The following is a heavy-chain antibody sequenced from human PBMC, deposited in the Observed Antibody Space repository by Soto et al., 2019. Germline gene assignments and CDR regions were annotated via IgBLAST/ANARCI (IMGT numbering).Heavy chain of an antibody. Sequence: PGGSLRLSCAASGFTFSSYEMNWVRQAPGKGLEWVSYISGSGSPIYYADSVKGRFTISRDNAKNSLYLQMNGLRAEDTAVYYCARESDYDTFDSWGQGTLVTVSS. CDR1: GFTFSSYE. CDR3: ARESDYDTFDS. V-gene: IGHV3-48*03. J-gene: IGHJ4*02. CDR2: ISGSGSPI. D-gene: IGHD3-9*01.